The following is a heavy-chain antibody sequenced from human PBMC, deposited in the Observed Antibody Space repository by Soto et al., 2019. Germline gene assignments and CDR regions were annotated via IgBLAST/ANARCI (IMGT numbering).Heavy chain of an antibody. CDR3: AKPLGVGFYYYYGMDV. Sequence: PGWSLRVSCAASGFSFSSYGMHWVRQAPGKGLEWVAVISYDGSNKYYADSVKGRFTISRDNSKNTLYLQMNSLRAEDTAVYYCAKPLGVGFYYYYGMDVWGQGTTVTVSS. V-gene: IGHV3-30*18. J-gene: IGHJ6*02. D-gene: IGHD1-26*01. CDR1: GFSFSSYG. CDR2: ISYDGSNK.